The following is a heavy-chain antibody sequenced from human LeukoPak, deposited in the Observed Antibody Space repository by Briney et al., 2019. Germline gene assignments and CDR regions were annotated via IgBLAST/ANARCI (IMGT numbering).Heavy chain of an antibody. CDR1: GGSFSGYY. CDR2: IYTSGST. CDR3: AREASSGPLGY. J-gene: IGHJ4*02. Sequence: SETLSLTCAVYGGSFSGYYWSGIRQPAGKGLEWIGRIYTSGSTNYNPSLKSRVTMSVDTSKNQFSLRLSSVTAADTAVYYCAREASSGPLGYWGQGTLVTVSS. V-gene: IGHV4-4*07. D-gene: IGHD6-19*01.